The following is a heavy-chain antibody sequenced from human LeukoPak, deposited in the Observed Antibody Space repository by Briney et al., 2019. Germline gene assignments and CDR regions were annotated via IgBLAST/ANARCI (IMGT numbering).Heavy chain of an antibody. Sequence: GGSLRLSCAASGFTFSSYAMHWVRQAPGKGLEWVAVISYDGSNKYYADSVKGRFTISRDNFKNILYLQMNGLRHDDTCIYYCVATAPTDDFDSWGQGTLVTVSS. V-gene: IGHV3-30*04. CDR2: ISYDGSNK. CDR3: VATAPTDDFDS. J-gene: IGHJ4*02. CDR1: GFTFSSYA. D-gene: IGHD2-21*02.